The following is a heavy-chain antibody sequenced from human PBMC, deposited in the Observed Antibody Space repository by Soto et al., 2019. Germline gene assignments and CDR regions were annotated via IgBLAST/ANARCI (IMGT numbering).Heavy chain of an antibody. D-gene: IGHD6-19*01. V-gene: IGHV1-46*01. Sequence: ASVKVSCKASGYTFTSYYMHWVRQAPGQGLEWMGIINPSGGSTSYAQKFQSRVTMTRDTSTSTVYMELSSLRSEDTAVYYCGRDHIAVAGSSPPALRYWGQGTLVTVSS. J-gene: IGHJ4*02. CDR2: INPSGGST. CDR3: GRDHIAVAGSSPPALRY. CDR1: GYTFTSYY.